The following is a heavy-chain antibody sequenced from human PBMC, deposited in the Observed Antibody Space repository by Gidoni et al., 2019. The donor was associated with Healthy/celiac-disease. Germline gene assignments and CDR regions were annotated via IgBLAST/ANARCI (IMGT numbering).Heavy chain of an antibody. V-gene: IGHV1-3*01. J-gene: IGHJ6*02. CDR2: INAGNGNT. CDR1: GYTFTSYA. CDR3: ARLESDCTNGVCYTGGYYHYGMDV. Sequence: QVQLVQSGAEVKKPGASVKVSCKASGYTFTSYAMHWVRQAPGQRLEWMGWINAGNGNTKYSQKFQGRVTITRDTSASTAYMELSSLRSEDTAVYYCARLESDCTNGVCYTGGYYHYGMDVWGQGTTVTVSS. D-gene: IGHD2-8*01.